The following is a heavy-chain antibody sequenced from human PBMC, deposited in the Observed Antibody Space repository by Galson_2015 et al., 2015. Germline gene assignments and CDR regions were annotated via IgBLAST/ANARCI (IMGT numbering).Heavy chain of an antibody. CDR1: GFTFSSYW. V-gene: IGHV3-7*05. CDR3: IRQLVSSSYGMDV. CDR2: IKQDGSEK. J-gene: IGHJ6*02. D-gene: IGHD6-13*01. Sequence: SLRLSCAAPGFTFSSYWMSWVRQAPGKGLEWVANIKQDGSEKYYVDSVKGRFTISRDNAKNSLYLQMNSLRAEDTAVYYCIRQLVSSSYGMDVWGQGTTVTVS.